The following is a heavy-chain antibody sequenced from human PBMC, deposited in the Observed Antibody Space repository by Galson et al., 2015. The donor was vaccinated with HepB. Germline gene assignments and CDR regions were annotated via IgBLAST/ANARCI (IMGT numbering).Heavy chain of an antibody. CDR1: GFTFSSYW. CDR3: ARAHSRTTIDY. V-gene: IGHV3-7*01. D-gene: IGHD1-14*01. Sequence: SLRLSCAASGFTFSSYWMSWVRQAPRKGLEWVANIKQDGSENYYVDSVKGRFTISRDNSKNTLYLQMNSLTAEDTAVYYCARAHSRTTIDYWVQVTLVTASS. CDR2: IKQDGSEN. J-gene: IGHJ4*02.